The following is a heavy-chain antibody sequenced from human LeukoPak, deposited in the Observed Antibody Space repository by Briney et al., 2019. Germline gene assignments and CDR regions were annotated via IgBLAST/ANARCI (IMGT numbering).Heavy chain of an antibody. CDR1: GGSFSSYY. D-gene: IGHD3/OR15-3a*01. CDR3: ARQGSVGLADAFDV. Sequence: PWETLSLTCTVSGGSFSSYYWSWIRQPPGKGLEWIGYIYYSGSTIYIPSLKSRVAMSVDTSKDQFSLKLTSVTAADTALYYCARQGSVGLADAFDVWGQGTMVTVSS. J-gene: IGHJ3*01. V-gene: IGHV4-59*08. CDR2: IYYSGST.